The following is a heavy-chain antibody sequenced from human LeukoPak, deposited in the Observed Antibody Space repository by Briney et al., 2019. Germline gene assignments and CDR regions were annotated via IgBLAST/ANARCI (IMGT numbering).Heavy chain of an antibody. CDR1: GFTFSSYS. D-gene: IGHD6-13*01. J-gene: IGHJ4*02. Sequence: GGSLRLSCAASGFTFSSYSMNWVRQAPGKGLEWVSSIISSSSYIYYADSVKGRFTISRDNAKNSLYLQMNSLRAEDTAVYYCARGGIAAAGNTNFDYWGQGTLVTVSS. V-gene: IGHV3-21*01. CDR2: IISSSSYI. CDR3: ARGGIAAAGNTNFDY.